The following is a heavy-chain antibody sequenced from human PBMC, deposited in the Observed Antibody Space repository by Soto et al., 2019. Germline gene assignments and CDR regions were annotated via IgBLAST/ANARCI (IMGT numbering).Heavy chain of an antibody. D-gene: IGHD3-16*01. Sequence: ASVKVSCKASGYTFTTYAMHWVRQAPGQRLEWMGWINAGNGNTKYSQKFQGRVTMTRNTSISTAYMELSSLRSDDTAVYYCAREITAYWYFDLWGRGTLVTVSS. CDR2: INAGNGNT. CDR1: GYTFTTYA. V-gene: IGHV1-3*01. CDR3: AREITAYWYFDL. J-gene: IGHJ2*01.